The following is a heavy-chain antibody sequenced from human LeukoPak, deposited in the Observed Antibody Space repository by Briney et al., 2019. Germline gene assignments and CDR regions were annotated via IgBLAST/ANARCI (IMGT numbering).Heavy chain of an antibody. J-gene: IGHJ4*02. CDR3: ARRALYFDY. CDR1: GYIVSSYY. V-gene: IGHV3-53*01. Sequence: SGGSLRLSCAVSGYIVSSYYMTWGRQAPAKGLEWVSLIYSCGSTYYADSVKGRFTISRDNSKNTLYLQMNSLRAEDTAVYYCARRALYFDYWGQGTLVTVSS. CDR2: IYSCGST.